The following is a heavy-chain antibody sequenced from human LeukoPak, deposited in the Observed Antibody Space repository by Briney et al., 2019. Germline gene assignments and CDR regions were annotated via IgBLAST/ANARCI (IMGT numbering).Heavy chain of an antibody. CDR3: ARENYDQYYFDY. V-gene: IGHV3-30-3*01. D-gene: IGHD5-12*01. CDR2: ISYDGSNK. Sequence: GGSLRLSCSASGFPFSSYAMHWVRQAPGKGLEWVAVISYDGSNKYYADSVKGRFTISRDNSKNTLYLQMNSLRAEDTAVYYCARENYDQYYFDYWGQGTLVTVSS. CDR1: GFPFSSYA. J-gene: IGHJ4*02.